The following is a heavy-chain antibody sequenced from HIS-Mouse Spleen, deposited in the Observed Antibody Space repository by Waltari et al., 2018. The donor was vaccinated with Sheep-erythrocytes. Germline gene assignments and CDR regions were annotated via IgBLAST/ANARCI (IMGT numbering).Heavy chain of an antibody. D-gene: IGHD1-26*01. CDR3: ARVASGATFDY. J-gene: IGHJ4*02. CDR1: GFTCSSYS. CDR2: ISSSSSYI. Sequence: EVQLVESGGGLVKPVGSLSLSCAASGFTCSSYSMNGVRQAPGKGLEWVSSISSSSSYIYYADSVKGRFTISRDNAKNSLYLQMNSLRAEDTAVYYCARVASGATFDYWGQGTLVTVSS. V-gene: IGHV3-21*01.